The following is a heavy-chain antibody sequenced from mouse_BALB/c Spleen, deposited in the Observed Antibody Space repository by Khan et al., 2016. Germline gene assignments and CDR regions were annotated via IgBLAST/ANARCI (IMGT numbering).Heavy chain of an antibody. Sequence: QVQPKESGPGLVAPSQSLSITCTVSGFSLTSYGVHWVRQPPGKGLEWLVVIWSDGSTTYNSALKSRLSISKDNSKSQVFLKMNSLQTDDTAMYYCARREDGGGAMDYWGQGTSVTVSS. J-gene: IGHJ4*01. D-gene: IGHD1-1*02. V-gene: IGHV2-6*02. CDR1: GFSLTSYG. CDR3: ARREDGGGAMDY. CDR2: IWSDGST.